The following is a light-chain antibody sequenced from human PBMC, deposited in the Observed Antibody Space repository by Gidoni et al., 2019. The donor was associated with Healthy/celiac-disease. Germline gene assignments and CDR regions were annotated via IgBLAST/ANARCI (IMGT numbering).Light chain of an antibody. CDR2: WAS. V-gene: IGKV4-1*01. CDR3: QQYYSTWT. J-gene: IGKJ1*01. Sequence: IVLTQSPDCLAVSLGERATIHCKSSQSVFYSTNNKNYLAWYQQKPGQPPKLLIYWASTRESGVAGRISGRWSGTDFPITSSRLQAEDVAVYCGQQYYSTWTFGQGTKVEIK. CDR1: QSVFYSTNNKNY.